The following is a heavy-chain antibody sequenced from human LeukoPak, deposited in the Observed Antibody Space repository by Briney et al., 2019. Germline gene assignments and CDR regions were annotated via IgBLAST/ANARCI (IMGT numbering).Heavy chain of an antibody. CDR2: ISWNSGSI. Sequence: GGSLRPSCAASGFTFDDFPMHWVRQARGKGLEWVSGISWNSGSIGYADSVKGRFTISRDNAKNSLYLRMNSLRAEDTALYYCAKGSTMITFGGVIAPWGQGTLVTVSS. CDR1: GFTFDDFP. D-gene: IGHD3-16*01. J-gene: IGHJ5*02. CDR3: AKGSTMITFGGVIAP. V-gene: IGHV3-9*01.